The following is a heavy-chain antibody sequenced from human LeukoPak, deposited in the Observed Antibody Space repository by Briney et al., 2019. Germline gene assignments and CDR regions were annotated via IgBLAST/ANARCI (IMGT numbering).Heavy chain of an antibody. J-gene: IGHJ3*02. V-gene: IGHV4-34*01. D-gene: IGHD3-16*02. CDR3: ASNYDYVWGSYRHAFDI. Sequence: SETLSLTCAVYGGSFSGYYWSWIRQPPGKGLEWIGEINHSGSTNYNPSLKSRVTISVDTSKNQFSLKLSSVTAADTAVYYCASNYDYVWGSYRHAFDIWGQGTMVTVSS. CDR1: GGSFSGYY. CDR2: INHSGST.